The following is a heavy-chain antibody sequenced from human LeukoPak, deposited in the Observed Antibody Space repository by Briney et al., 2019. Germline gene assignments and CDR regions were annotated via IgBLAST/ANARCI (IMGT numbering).Heavy chain of an antibody. CDR1: GFTFSSYA. D-gene: IGHD6-13*01. Sequence: GGSLRLSCAASGFTFSSYAMSWVRQAPGKGLEWVSAISGSGGSTYYADSVKGRFTISRDNSKNTLYLQMNSLRVDDTAVYYCAKAASSSWPSYYYGMDVWGQGTTVTVSS. CDR2: ISGSGGST. J-gene: IGHJ6*02. CDR3: AKAASSSWPSYYYGMDV. V-gene: IGHV3-23*01.